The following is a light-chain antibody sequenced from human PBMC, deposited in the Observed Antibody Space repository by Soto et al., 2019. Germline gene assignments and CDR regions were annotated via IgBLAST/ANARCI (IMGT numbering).Light chain of an antibody. CDR1: QSLYSN. Sequence: DIVLTQSPATLSLSPGERATLSCRASQSLYSNLAWYQQKPGQAPRLLIYGASTRATGIPARFSGSGSGTEYTLTISSLQSEDFAIYYCQQYSDWPTTFGQGTKVEIK. V-gene: IGKV3-15*01. CDR3: QQYSDWPTT. J-gene: IGKJ1*01. CDR2: GAS.